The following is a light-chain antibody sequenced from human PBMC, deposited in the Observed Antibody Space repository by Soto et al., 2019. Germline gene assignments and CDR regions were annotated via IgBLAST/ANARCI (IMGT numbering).Light chain of an antibody. J-gene: IGKJ1*01. CDR3: QHYNSYSEA. CDR1: QTISSW. Sequence: DLPMPQSPSTLSGSVGDRVTITCRASQTISSWLAWYQQKPGKAPKLLIYKASTLKSGVPSRFSGSGSGTEFTLTISSLQPDDFATYYCQHYNSYSEAFGQGTKVDI. V-gene: IGKV1-5*03. CDR2: KAS.